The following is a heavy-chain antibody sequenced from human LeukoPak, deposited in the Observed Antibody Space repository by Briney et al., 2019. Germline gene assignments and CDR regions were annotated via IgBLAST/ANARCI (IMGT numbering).Heavy chain of an antibody. V-gene: IGHV4-39*07. CDR2: IYYSGST. CDR3: AREVALGDVFDY. D-gene: IGHD3-3*01. CDR1: GDSIGSDSYF. J-gene: IGHJ4*02. Sequence: SSETLSLTCTVSGDSIGSDSYFWGWIRQPPGKGLEWIGSIYYSGSTYYNPSLKSRVTISVDTSRNQFSLKLSSVTAADTAVYYCAREVALGDVFDYWGQGTLVTVSS.